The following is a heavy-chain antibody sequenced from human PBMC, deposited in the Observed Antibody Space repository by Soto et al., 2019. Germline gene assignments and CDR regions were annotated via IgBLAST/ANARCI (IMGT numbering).Heavy chain of an antibody. CDR3: ARAPQLYTAMVNNAFDI. V-gene: IGHV1-69*01. CDR1: GGTFSSYA. Sequence: QVQLVQSGAEVKKPGSSVKVSCKASGGTFSSYAISWVRQAPGQGLEWMGGIIPIFGTANYAQKFQGRVTMTADESTSSAYMELSSLRSEDTAVYYCARAPQLYTAMVNNAFDIWGQGTMVTVS. D-gene: IGHD5-18*01. J-gene: IGHJ3*02. CDR2: IIPIFGTA.